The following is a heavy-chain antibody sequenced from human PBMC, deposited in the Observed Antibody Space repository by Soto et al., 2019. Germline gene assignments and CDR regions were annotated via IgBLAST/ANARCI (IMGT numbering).Heavy chain of an antibody. V-gene: IGHV3-11*01. CDR2: ISSSGSTI. CDR1: GFTFSDYY. J-gene: IGHJ6*02. Sequence: PGGSLRLSCAASGFTFSDYYMSWIRQAPGKGLEWVSYISSSGSTIYYADSVKGRFTISRDNAKNSLYLQMNSLRAEDTAVYYCAREGFQDYDFWSGLDYYYGMDVWGQGTTVTVSS. CDR3: AREGFQDYDFWSGLDYYYGMDV. D-gene: IGHD3-3*01.